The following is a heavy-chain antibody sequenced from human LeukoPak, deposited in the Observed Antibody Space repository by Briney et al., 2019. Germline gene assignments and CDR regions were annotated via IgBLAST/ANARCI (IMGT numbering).Heavy chain of an antibody. V-gene: IGHV3-23*01. Sequence: GGALRLSCAASGFTFSSYGMSWGRQAPGEGLEWGSGTSGSGSSTYYADSVKGRFTISRDNSKNTVYLQMNSLRAEDTAVYYCAKAVYVNWFDAFDLWGQGTMVTVSS. CDR2: TSGSGSST. CDR3: AKAVYVNWFDAFDL. J-gene: IGHJ3*01. D-gene: IGHD2-8*01. CDR1: GFTFSSYG.